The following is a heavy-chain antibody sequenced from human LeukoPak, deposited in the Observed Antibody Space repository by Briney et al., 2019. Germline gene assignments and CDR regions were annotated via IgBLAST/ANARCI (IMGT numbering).Heavy chain of an antibody. V-gene: IGHV4-31*03. J-gene: IGHJ6*02. Sequence: SQTLSLTCTVSGGSISSGGYYWSWIRQHPGKGLEWIGYIYYSGSTYYNPSLKSRVTISVDTSKNQFSLNLSSMTAADTAVYYCARGDSYYYYYGMDVWGQGTTVTVSS. CDR2: IYYSGST. CDR1: GGSISSGGYY. CDR3: ARGDSYYYYYGMDV.